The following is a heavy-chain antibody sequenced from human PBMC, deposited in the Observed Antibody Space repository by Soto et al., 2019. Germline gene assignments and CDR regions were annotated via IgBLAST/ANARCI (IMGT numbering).Heavy chain of an antibody. Sequence: PSETLSLTCTVSGGSVSSGSSYWSWIRQPPGKGLEWIGYIYYSGSTNYNPSLKSRVTISIDTSKNQFSLKLSSVTAADTAVYYCARAWDIIDYWGQGTLVTVSS. D-gene: IGHD1-26*01. CDR2: IYYSGST. V-gene: IGHV4-61*01. CDR3: ARAWDIIDY. CDR1: GGSVSSGSSY. J-gene: IGHJ4*02.